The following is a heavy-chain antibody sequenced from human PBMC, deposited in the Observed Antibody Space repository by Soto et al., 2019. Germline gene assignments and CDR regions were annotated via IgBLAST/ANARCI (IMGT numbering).Heavy chain of an antibody. CDR2: IWYDGSNK. CDR3: ARDAAAGTSWFDP. Sequence: QVQLVESGGGVVQPGRSLRLSCAASGFTFSSYGMHWVRQAPGKGLEWVAVIWYDGSNKYYADSVKGRFTISRDNSKNTLYLQMNSLRAEDTAVYYCARDAAAGTSWFDPWGQGTLVTVSS. CDR1: GFTFSSYG. J-gene: IGHJ5*02. V-gene: IGHV3-33*01. D-gene: IGHD6-13*01.